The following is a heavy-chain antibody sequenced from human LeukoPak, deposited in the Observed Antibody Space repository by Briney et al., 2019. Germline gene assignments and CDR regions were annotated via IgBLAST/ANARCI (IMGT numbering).Heavy chain of an antibody. Sequence: SVKVSCTASGGTFSSYAISWVRQAPGHGLEWMGGIIPIFGTANYAQKFQGRVTITADESTSTAYMELSSLRSEDTAVYYCARDSTYYYDSSGYYYFDYGGQGTLVTVS. J-gene: IGHJ4*02. V-gene: IGHV1-69*01. CDR2: IIPIFGTA. CDR1: GGTFSSYA. D-gene: IGHD3-22*01. CDR3: ARDSTYYYDSSGYYYFDY.